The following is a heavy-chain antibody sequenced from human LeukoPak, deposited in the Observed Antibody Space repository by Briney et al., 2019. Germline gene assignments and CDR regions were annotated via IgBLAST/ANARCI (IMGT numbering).Heavy chain of an antibody. Sequence: PGGSLRLSCAASGFTFSSYWMHWVRQAPGKGLVWVSHINSDGSSTTYADSVKGRFTISRDNSKNTLYLQMNSLRAEDTAVYYCANGDYENWFDPWGQGTLVTVSS. CDR3: ANGDYENWFDP. D-gene: IGHD4-17*01. CDR1: GFTFSSYW. J-gene: IGHJ5*02. V-gene: IGHV3-74*01. CDR2: INSDGSST.